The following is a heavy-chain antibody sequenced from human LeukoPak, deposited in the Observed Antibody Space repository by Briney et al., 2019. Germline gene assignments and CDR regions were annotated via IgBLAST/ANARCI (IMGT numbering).Heavy chain of an antibody. CDR1: GFTFSSYS. V-gene: IGHV3-48*01. CDR2: IHSDTNTI. CDR3: ARVPYSSAWDS. J-gene: IGHJ4*02. Sequence: QPGGSLRLSCEASGFTFSSYSMTWVRQAPGKGLDWVSYIHSDTNTIYYADSVKGRFTISRDNAKNSLYLQMNSLRVDDTAVYYCARVPYSSAWDSWGQGTLVTVSS. D-gene: IGHD6-25*01.